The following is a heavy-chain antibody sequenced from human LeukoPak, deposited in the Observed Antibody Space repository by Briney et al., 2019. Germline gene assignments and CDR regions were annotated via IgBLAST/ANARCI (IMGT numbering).Heavy chain of an antibody. CDR1: GGSFSGYY. J-gene: IGHJ6*02. CDR2: INHSGST. CDR3: ARGGYCSGGSCYFLGNYYYYGMDV. Sequence: SETLSLTCAVYGGSFSGYYWSWIRQPPGKGLEWIGEINHSGSTNYNPSLKSRVTISVDTPKNQFSLKLSSVTAADTAVYYCARGGYCSGGSCYFLGNYYYYGMDVWGQGTTVTVSS. V-gene: IGHV4-34*01. D-gene: IGHD2-15*01.